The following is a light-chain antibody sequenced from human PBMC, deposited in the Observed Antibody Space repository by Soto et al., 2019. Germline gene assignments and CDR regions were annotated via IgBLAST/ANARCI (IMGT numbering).Light chain of an antibody. J-gene: IGLJ1*01. CDR1: ISNIGSNP. CDR3: AAWDDSRSVYV. V-gene: IGLV1-47*02. CDR2: SNN. Sequence: QSVLTQPPSASGTPGQRVTISCSGTISNIGSNPVYWHQQLQGAAPKLLIFSNNQRPSAVDDRFSDSKSDTSASLAISGGRSEDEADYYCAAWDDSRSVYVFGTGTELTVL.